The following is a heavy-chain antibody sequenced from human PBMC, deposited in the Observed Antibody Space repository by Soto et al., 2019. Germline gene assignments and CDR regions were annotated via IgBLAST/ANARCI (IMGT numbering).Heavy chain of an antibody. D-gene: IGHD3-10*01. Sequence: QVQLQESGPGLVKPSETLSLTCTVSGGSVSGGSYYWSWIRQPPGKALECIGYIYYSGSTNYNPSLKGRVSISIDRSENQFSLKLTSVTAADTAVYYCARQVWFGEADYWGQGTLVTVSS. CDR1: GGSVSGGSYY. CDR2: IYYSGST. CDR3: ARQVWFGEADY. V-gene: IGHV4-61*01. J-gene: IGHJ4*02.